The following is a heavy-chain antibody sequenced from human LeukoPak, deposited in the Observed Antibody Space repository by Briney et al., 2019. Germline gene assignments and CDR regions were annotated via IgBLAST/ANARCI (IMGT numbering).Heavy chain of an antibody. J-gene: IGHJ4*02. D-gene: IGHD6-13*01. CDR2: IYYIESS. V-gene: IGHV4-28*01. CDR3: ARRDRYSSSWSFDY. Sequence: SETLSLTCAVSGYSVNSANWWGWIRQPPGKALEWIGHIYYIESSYYNPSLKSRVTMSVDTSKNQFSLKLSSVTAVDTAVYYCARRDRYSSSWSFDYWGQGTLVTVSS. CDR1: GYSVNSANW.